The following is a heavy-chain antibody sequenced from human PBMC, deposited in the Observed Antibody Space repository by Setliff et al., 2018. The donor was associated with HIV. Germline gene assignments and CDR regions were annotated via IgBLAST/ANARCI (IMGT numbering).Heavy chain of an antibody. V-gene: IGHV1-18*01. Sequence: ASVKVSCKASGDTFNSHAISWVRRAPGQGLEWMGWISVFSGNTIYAQKVQDRVTMTTDTPTSTAYMELRSLRSDDTAMYYCARDFYDVGRWFGELRPFDYWGQGTLVTVSS. CDR3: ARDFYDVGRWFGELRPFDY. CDR2: ISVFSGNT. CDR1: GDTFNSHA. J-gene: IGHJ4*02. D-gene: IGHD3-10*01.